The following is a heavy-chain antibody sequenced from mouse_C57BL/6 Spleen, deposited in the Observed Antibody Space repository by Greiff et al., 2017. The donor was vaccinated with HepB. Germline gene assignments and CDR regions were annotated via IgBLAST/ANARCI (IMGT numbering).Heavy chain of an antibody. Sequence: VQLQQSGAELARPGASVKLSCKASGYTFTSYGISWVKQRTGQGLEWIGEIYPRSGNTYYNEKFKGKATLTADKSSSTAYMELRSLTSEDSAVYSCAREYSNYGDWYFDVWGTGTTVTVSS. CDR1: GYTFTSYG. CDR3: AREYSNYGDWYFDV. D-gene: IGHD2-5*01. V-gene: IGHV1-81*01. J-gene: IGHJ1*03. CDR2: IYPRSGNT.